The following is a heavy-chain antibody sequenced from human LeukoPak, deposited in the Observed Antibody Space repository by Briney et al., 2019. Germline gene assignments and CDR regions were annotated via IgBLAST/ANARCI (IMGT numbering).Heavy chain of an antibody. CDR1: GDSVSSNSAA. D-gene: IGHD3-22*01. Sequence: SQTLSLTCAISGDSVSSNSAAWNWIRQSPSRGLEWLGRTYYRSKWYNDYAVSVKSRITINPDTSKNQFSLQLNSVTPEDTAVYYCARDGYYDSSGYLSYYYYGMDVWGQGTTVTVSS. V-gene: IGHV6-1*01. J-gene: IGHJ6*02. CDR2: TYYRSKWYN. CDR3: ARDGYYDSSGYLSYYYYGMDV.